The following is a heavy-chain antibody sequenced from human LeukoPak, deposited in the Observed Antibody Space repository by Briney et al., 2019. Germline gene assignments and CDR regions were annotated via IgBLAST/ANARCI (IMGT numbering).Heavy chain of an antibody. D-gene: IGHD2-2*01. V-gene: IGHV4-59*01. CDR2: IYYTGTT. J-gene: IGHJ4*02. CDR3: ARDSAVVPRPLYY. Sequence: PSETLSLTCTVSGASISSYYWSWTRQAPGKGLEWIGYIYYTGTTDYNPSLKSRVTISMDASKSQFSLGLNSVTAADTAVYYCARDSAVVPRPLYYWGQGVLVTVSS. CDR1: GASISSYY.